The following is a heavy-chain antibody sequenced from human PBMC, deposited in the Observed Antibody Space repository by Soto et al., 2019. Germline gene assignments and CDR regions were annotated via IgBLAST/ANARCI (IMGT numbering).Heavy chain of an antibody. CDR1: GYSFTSYW. CDR3: ATRGRDGHKRNPYYYGMDV. V-gene: IGHV5-10-1*01. Sequence: GESLKISCKGSGYSFTSYWISWVRQMPGKGLEWMGRIDPSDSYTNYSPSFQGHVTISADNSISTAYLQWSSLKASDTAMYYCATRGRDGHKRNPYYYGMDVWGQGTTVTVSS. CDR2: IDPSDSYT. J-gene: IGHJ6*02. D-gene: IGHD6-25*01.